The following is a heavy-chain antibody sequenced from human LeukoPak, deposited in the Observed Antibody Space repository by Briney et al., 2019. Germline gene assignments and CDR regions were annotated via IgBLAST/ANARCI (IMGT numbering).Heavy chain of an antibody. Sequence: GGPLRLSCAASGFTFSSYGMHWVRQAPGKGLEWVAFIRYDGSNKYYADSVKGRFTISRDNSKNTLYLQMNSLRAEDTAVYYCAKDHVRFGELSYFDYWGQGTLVTVSS. D-gene: IGHD3-10*01. CDR1: GFTFSSYG. CDR3: AKDHVRFGELSYFDY. J-gene: IGHJ4*02. V-gene: IGHV3-30*02. CDR2: IRYDGSNK.